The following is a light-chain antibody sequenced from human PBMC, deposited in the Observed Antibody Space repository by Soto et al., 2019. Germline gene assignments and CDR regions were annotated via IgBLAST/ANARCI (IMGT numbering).Light chain of an antibody. Sequence: QSALTQPASVSGSPGQSITISCTGTSSDVGSYNRVSWYQKHPGKAPTLIIYEVNKRPSGVSNRFSGSKSGNTASLTISGLQAEDEADYYCCSSVGGPIGVFGGGTQLTVL. J-gene: IGLJ7*01. CDR2: EVN. CDR3: CSSVGGPIGV. CDR1: SSDVGSYNR. V-gene: IGLV2-23*02.